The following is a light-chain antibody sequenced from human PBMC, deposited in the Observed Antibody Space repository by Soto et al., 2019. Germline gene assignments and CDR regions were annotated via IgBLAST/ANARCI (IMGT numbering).Light chain of an antibody. V-gene: IGLV2-14*01. CDR2: DVS. CDR3: TSYTSISTYV. J-gene: IGLJ1*01. Sequence: QSVLTQPASVSGSTGQSITISCTGTSSDFGAYNYVSWYQHHPGKAPRLVIYDVSNRPSGISDRFSGSKSGNTASLTISGLLAEDEADYYCTSYTSISTYVFGTGTKVTVL. CDR1: SSDFGAYNY.